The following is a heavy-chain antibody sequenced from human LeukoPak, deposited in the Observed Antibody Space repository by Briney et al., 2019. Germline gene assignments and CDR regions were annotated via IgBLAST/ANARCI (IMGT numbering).Heavy chain of an antibody. V-gene: IGHV3-7*01. CDR1: GFTFSSYG. J-gene: IGHJ4*02. Sequence: PGGTLRLSCAASGFTFSSYGMSWVRQAPGKGLEWVANIKQDGSEKYYVDSVKGRFTISRDNSKNALYLQMNSLRAEDTAVYYCAKDGYYDILTGYYGPDYWGQGTLVTVSS. D-gene: IGHD3-9*01. CDR3: AKDGYYDILTGYYGPDY. CDR2: IKQDGSEK.